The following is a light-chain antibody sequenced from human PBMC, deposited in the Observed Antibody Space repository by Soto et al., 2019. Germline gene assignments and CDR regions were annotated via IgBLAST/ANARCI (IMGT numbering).Light chain of an antibody. J-gene: IGKJ1*01. CDR3: QQYNSYSRT. V-gene: IGKV1-5*03. CDR2: KAS. CDR1: QSISSW. Sequence: IHMTHSPATLSASVLYRVTITFLASQSISSWLAWFQQRPGRAPKFLIYKASSLKNGVPLRFSGSGSGTQFTLTNSSLQPDDFATYYCQQYNSYSRTFGQGTKVDIK.